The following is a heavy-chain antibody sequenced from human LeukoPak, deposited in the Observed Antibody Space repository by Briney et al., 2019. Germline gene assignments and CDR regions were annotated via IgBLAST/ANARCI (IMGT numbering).Heavy chain of an antibody. J-gene: IGHJ4*02. V-gene: IGHV4-39*07. CDR1: GGSISSSSYY. Sequence: PSETLSLTCTVSGGSISSSSYYWGWIRQPPGKGLEWIGSIYYSGSTYYNPSLKSRATISVDTSKNQFSLKLSSVTAADTAVYYCARDLVSMGPIGYYFDYWGQGTLVTVSS. CDR2: IYYSGST. CDR3: ARDLVSMGPIGYYFDY. D-gene: IGHD2/OR15-2a*01.